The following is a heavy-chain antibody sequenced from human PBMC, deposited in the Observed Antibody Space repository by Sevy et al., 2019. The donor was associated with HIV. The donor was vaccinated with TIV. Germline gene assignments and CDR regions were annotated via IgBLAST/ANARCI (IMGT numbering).Heavy chain of an antibody. CDR3: VHTPYIGSYALDF. V-gene: IGHV2-5*02. Sequence: SGPTLVKPTQTLTLTCTFSGFSLTTSAVGVAWIRQPPGEALEWLAVIYGDDDKRYNPSLRSRLTITKDTCKNDVVLTMTSVDTVDTATYFCVHTPYIGSYALDFWGQGTLVTVSS. D-gene: IGHD1-26*01. J-gene: IGHJ4*02. CDR1: GFSLTTSAVG. CDR2: IYGDDDK.